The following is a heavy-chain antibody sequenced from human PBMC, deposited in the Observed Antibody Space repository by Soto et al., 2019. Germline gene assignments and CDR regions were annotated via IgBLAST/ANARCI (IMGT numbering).Heavy chain of an antibody. Sequence: GGSLRLSCVASGFTFSDYNMNWLRQTPGKGLEWVSSIASRSNYIYYADPLKGRFTVSRDNARNSLYLQVDNLRAEDTAVYYCARNRRIAVEMDVWGRGTTVTVSS. CDR3: ARNRRIAVEMDV. V-gene: IGHV3-21*01. CDR1: GFTFSDYN. D-gene: IGHD2-21*01. CDR2: IASRSNYI. J-gene: IGHJ6*02.